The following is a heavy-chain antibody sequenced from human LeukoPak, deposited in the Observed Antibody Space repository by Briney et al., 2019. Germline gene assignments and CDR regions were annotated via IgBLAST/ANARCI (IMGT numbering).Heavy chain of an antibody. J-gene: IGHJ4*02. CDR2: IYYSGST. D-gene: IGHD2-15*01. CDR3: ARNVVVVAADYFDY. V-gene: IGHV4-39*07. Sequence: PSETLSLTCTVSGGSISSSSYYWGWIRQPPGKGLEWIGSIYYSGSTYYNPSLKSRVTISVDTSKNQFSLKLSSVTAADTAVYYCARNVVVVAADYFDYWGQGTLVTVSS. CDR1: GGSISSSSYY.